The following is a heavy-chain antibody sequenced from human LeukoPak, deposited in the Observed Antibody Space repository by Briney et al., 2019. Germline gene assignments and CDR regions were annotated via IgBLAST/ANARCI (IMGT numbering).Heavy chain of an antibody. V-gene: IGHV1-18*04. Sequence: ASVTLSCKASGYTFSSYGIGWVRQAPGQGLEWMAWISVNNGDTNYAQKFQGRVTLTTDTSTTTAYMELRTLRSDDTAVYFCARDRDRSGGQNYWGQGTLVTVSS. J-gene: IGHJ4*02. CDR3: ARDRDRSGGQNY. CDR2: ISVNNGDT. CDR1: GYTFSSYG. D-gene: IGHD3-22*01.